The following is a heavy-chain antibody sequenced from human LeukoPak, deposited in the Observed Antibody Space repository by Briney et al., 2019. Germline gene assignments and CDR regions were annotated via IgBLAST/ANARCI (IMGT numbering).Heavy chain of an antibody. D-gene: IGHD4-17*01. V-gene: IGHV1-2*02. Sequence: ASVTVSCKASGYTFTDYYIHWVRQAPGQGLEWMGWINPNSGDTSYSQKFQGRVTMTRDASISTAYMELSSLRSEDTAVYYCARDQGVTTSPDYWGQGTLVTVSS. CDR3: ARDQGVTTSPDY. CDR2: INPNSGDT. J-gene: IGHJ4*02. CDR1: GYTFTDYY.